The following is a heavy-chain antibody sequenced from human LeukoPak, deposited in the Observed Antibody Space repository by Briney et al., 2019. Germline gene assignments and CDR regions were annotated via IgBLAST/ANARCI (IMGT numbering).Heavy chain of an antibody. CDR1: GFTLSSYG. J-gene: IGHJ4*02. CDR3: ARAGRGAGPLDY. D-gene: IGHD6-19*01. CDR2: IRYDGSNK. V-gene: IGHV3-30*02. Sequence: AGGSLRLSCAASGFTLSSYGMHWVRQAPGKGLEWVAFIRYDGSNKYYADSVKGRFTISRDNSKNTLYLQMNSLRAEDTAVYYCARAGRGAGPLDYWGQGTLVTVSS.